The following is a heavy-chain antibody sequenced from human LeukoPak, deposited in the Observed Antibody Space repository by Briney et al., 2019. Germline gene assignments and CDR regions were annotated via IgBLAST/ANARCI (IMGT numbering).Heavy chain of an antibody. CDR1: GGSISSYY. J-gene: IGHJ6*03. V-gene: IGHV4-59*01. D-gene: IGHD6-19*01. CDR2: IYYSGST. Sequence: PSETLSLTCTVSGGSISSYYWSWIRQPPGKGLEWIGYIYYSGSTNYNPSLKSRVTISVDTSKNQFSLKLSSVTAADTAVYYCARGVSGWYGGAYYYYMDVWGKGTTVTVSS. CDR3: ARGVSGWYGGAYYYYMDV.